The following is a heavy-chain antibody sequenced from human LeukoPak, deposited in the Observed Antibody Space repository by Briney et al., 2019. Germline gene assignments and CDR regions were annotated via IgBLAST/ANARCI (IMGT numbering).Heavy chain of an antibody. V-gene: IGHV3-30*02. CDR2: IRYDGSNK. CDR3: AKVVGGYSGYDKDY. D-gene: IGHD5-12*01. CDR1: GFXXXSYG. Sequence: GFXXXSYGMHWVRQAPGKGVEWVAFIRYDGSNKYYADSVKGRFTISRDNSKNTLYLQMNSLRAEDTAVYYCAKVVGGYSGYDKDYWGQGTLVTVSS. J-gene: IGHJ4*02.